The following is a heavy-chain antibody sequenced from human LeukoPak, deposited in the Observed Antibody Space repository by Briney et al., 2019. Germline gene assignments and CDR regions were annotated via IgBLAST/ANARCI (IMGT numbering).Heavy chain of an antibody. CDR1: GFTFSNYA. Sequence: GGSLRLSCAVSGFTFSNYAMSWVPQTPARGLEGVSSINEVGDDTEYVDSVRGRFTVSRDNSKNTLYLQLNSLRAEDTALYYCSKRGPNTGWHFFDHWGPGTLVTVS. CDR3: SKRGPNTGWHFFDH. J-gene: IGHJ5*02. V-gene: IGHV3-23*01. D-gene: IGHD6-19*01. CDR2: INEVGDDT.